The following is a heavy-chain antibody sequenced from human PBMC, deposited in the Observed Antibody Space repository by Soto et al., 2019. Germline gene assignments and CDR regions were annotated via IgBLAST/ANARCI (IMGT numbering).Heavy chain of an antibody. V-gene: IGHV4-34*01. CDR1: GGSFSGYY. D-gene: IGHD2-15*01. J-gene: IGHJ5*02. CDR2: INHSGST. Sequence: PSETLSLTCAVYGGSFSGYYWSWIRQPPGKGLEWIGEINHSGSTNYNPSLKSRVTMSVDTSKNQFSLKLSSVTAADTAVYYCARFTPGCLGGGRCRAFDPWGQGTLVTVSS. CDR3: ARFTPGCLGGGRCRAFDP.